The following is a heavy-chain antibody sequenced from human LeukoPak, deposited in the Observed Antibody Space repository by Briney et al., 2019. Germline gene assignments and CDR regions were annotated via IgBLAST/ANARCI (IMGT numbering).Heavy chain of an antibody. J-gene: IGHJ3*02. CDR2: IGATVTTI. V-gene: IGHV3-48*04. CDR1: GFTFSSYS. Sequence: SGGSLRLSCTASGFTFSSYSMNWVRQAPGKGLEWISYIGATVTTIYHAASVKGRVTISRDNAKNSLYLQMNSLRAEDTAVHYCTRGDYDDHLGDFDIWGQGTLVAVSS. D-gene: IGHD4-17*01. CDR3: TRGDYDDHLGDFDI.